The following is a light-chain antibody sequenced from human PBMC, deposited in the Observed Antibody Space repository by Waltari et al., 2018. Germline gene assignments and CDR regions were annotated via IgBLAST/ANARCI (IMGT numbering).Light chain of an antibody. J-gene: IGLJ2*01. Sequence: QSALTQPASVSGSPGQSITISCTGTSSDVGGYNFVSWYQQHPGKAPKLMIVDVSNRPSGVSKRFSGSKSGNAAALTISGLQAEDEADYYCSSYITGITHVVFGGGTKLTVL. CDR2: DVS. CDR3: SSYITGITHVV. CDR1: SSDVGGYNF. V-gene: IGLV2-14*03.